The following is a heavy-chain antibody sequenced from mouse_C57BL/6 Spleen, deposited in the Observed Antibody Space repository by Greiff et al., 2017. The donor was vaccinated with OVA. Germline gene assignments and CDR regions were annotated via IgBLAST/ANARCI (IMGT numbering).Heavy chain of an antibody. J-gene: IGHJ3*01. D-gene: IGHD2-4*01. CDR2: ISDGGSYT. CDR3: ARDPSYDYDDGPFAY. V-gene: IGHV5-4*01. Sequence: EVHLVESGGGLVKPGGSLKLSCAASGFTFSSYAMSWVRQTPEKRLEWVATISDGGSYTYYPDNVKGRFTISRDNAKNNLYLQMSHLKSEDTAMYYCARDPSYDYDDGPFAYWGQGTLVTVSA. CDR1: GFTFSSYA.